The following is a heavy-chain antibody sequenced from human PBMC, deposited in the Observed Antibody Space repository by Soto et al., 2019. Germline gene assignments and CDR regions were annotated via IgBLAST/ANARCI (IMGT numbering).Heavy chain of an antibody. CDR1: GGSIVSGGYY. CDR2: IYYSGST. CDR3: ARVGILDGYYIGWFDP. J-gene: IGHJ5*02. Sequence: PSETLSLTCTVSGGSIVSGGYYWSWIRQHPWKGLEWIGYIYYSGSTYYNPSLKSRVTISVDKSKNQFSLKLISVTAADTAVYYCARVGILDGYYIGWFDPWGQGTLVTVSS. D-gene: IGHD3-9*01. V-gene: IGHV4-31*03.